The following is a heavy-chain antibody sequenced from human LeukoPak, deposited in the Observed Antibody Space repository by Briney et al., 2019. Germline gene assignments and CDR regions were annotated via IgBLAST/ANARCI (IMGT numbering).Heavy chain of an antibody. CDR3: AADLSNPRMGASYLDS. V-gene: IGHV1-58*01. D-gene: IGHD3-16*01. Sequence: SVKVSCKASGFTSTNFAVQWVRQARGQRLEWVGWIIVGSGATKCAQDFQERVTITRDLSTSTLYMELRSLTSEDTAVYYCAADLSNPRMGASYLDSWGQGTLVTVSS. CDR1: GFTSTNFA. J-gene: IGHJ4*02. CDR2: IIVGSGAT.